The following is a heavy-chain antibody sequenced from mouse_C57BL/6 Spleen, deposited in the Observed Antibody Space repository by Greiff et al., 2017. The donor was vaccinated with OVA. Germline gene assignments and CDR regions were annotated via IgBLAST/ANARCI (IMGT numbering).Heavy chain of an antibody. CDR3: ALFITTVVAPVDY. V-gene: IGHV1-80*01. D-gene: IGHD1-1*01. Sequence: QVQLKESGAELVKPGASVKISCKASGYAFSSYWMNWVQQRPGKGLEWIGQIYPGDGDTYYNGQLKGQGILNADKSSSTAYMQLSRLTSEDSAVYCCALFITTVVAPVDYWGQGTTLTVSS. J-gene: IGHJ2*01. CDR1: GYAFSSYW. CDR2: IYPGDGDT.